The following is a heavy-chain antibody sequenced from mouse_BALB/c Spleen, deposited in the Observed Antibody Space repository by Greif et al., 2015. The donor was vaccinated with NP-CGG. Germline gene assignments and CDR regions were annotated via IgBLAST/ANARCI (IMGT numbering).Heavy chain of an antibody. CDR2: IYPGDGDT. CDR3: AREYGSYYFDY. D-gene: IGHD2-10*02. V-gene: IGHV1-80*01. J-gene: IGHJ2*01. CDR1: GYAFSSYW. Sequence: VQLQQSGAELVRPGSSVKISCKASGYAFSSYWMNWVKQRPGQGLEWIGQIYPGDGDTNYNGKFKGKATLTADKSSSTAYMQLSSLTSEDSAVYFCAREYGSYYFDYWGQGTTLTVSS.